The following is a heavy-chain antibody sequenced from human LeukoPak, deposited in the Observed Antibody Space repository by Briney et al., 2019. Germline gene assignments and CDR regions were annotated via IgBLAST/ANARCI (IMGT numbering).Heavy chain of an antibody. Sequence: PSETLSLTCIVSGGSISSFFWSWIRQPAGKGLEWIGRIHSSGSTIFNSSLKSRVTMSVDTSKNQFSLNLTSVTAADTAVYYCARDWVAGINWFDPWGQGILVTVSS. V-gene: IGHV4-4*07. D-gene: IGHD3-10*01. CDR1: GGSISSFF. CDR2: IHSSGST. CDR3: ARDWVAGINWFDP. J-gene: IGHJ5*02.